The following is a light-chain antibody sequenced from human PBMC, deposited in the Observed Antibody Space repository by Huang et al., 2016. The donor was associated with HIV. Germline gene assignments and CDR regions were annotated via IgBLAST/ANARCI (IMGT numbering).Light chain of an antibody. CDR1: QSVSSY. V-gene: IGKV3-11*01. Sequence: EIVLTQSPATLSLSPGEKATLSCRASQSVSSYLAWYQQKPGQAPRILIYEASNRANGSPARLSGSGCGADFNLTISSLEPEDFTVYYYQQRNDWRRTFGPGTKVDIK. J-gene: IGKJ3*01. CDR2: EAS. CDR3: QQRNDWRRT.